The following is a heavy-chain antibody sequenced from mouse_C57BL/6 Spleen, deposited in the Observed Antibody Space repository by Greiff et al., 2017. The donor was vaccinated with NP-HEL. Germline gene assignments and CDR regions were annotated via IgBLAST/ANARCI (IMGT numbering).Heavy chain of an antibody. CDR3: ARDYGSSYNYYAMDY. CDR1: GFNIKNTY. D-gene: IGHD1-1*01. V-gene: IGHV14-3*01. CDR2: IDPANGNT. Sequence: VQLQQSVAELVRPGASVKLSCTASGFNIKNTYMHWVKQRPEQGLEWIGRIDPANGNTKYAPKFQGKATITADTYKKTDYLQLSSLTSEDTAIYYCARDYGSSYNYYAMDYGGQGTSVTVSS. J-gene: IGHJ4*01.